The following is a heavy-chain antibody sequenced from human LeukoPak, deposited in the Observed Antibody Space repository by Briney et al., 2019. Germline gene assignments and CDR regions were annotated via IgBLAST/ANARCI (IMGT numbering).Heavy chain of an antibody. J-gene: IGHJ3*02. CDR1: GGSISSSSYY. V-gene: IGHV4-61*02. CDR2: ISSSGST. D-gene: IGHD3-22*01. Sequence: SETLSLTCTVSGGSISSSSYYWSWIRQPAGKGLEWIGRISSSGSTNYNTSLKSRVTISVDTSKNQFSLKLSSVTAADTAVYFCARGPYSYDSSGAFDIWGQGTMVTVSS. CDR3: ARGPYSYDSSGAFDI.